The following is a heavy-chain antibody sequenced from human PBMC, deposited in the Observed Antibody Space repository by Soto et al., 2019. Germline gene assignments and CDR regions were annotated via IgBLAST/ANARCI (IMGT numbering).Heavy chain of an antibody. CDR1: GFTFSSYG. Sequence: GGSLRLSCAASGFTFSSYGMHWVRQAPGKGLEWVAVIWYDGSNKYYADSVKGRFTISRDNAKNSLYLQMNSLRAEDTAVYYCARDCSSTSCYGGHFDYWGQGTLVTVSS. CDR3: ARDCSSTSCYGGHFDY. D-gene: IGHD2-2*01. CDR2: IWYDGSNK. J-gene: IGHJ4*02. V-gene: IGHV3-33*01.